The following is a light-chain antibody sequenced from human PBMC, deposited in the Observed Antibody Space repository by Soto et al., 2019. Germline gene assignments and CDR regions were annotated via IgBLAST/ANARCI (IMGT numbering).Light chain of an antibody. CDR1: QSISSKY. J-gene: IGKJ1*01. CDR2: GAS. V-gene: IGKV3-20*01. Sequence: EIALTQSPGTLSLSPVERTTLSCMASQSISSKYLAWYQQKLGQAPRLLIYGASSRATGIPDRFSGSGSGTDFTLTISRLDPEDFAVYYCHQYDNSPWTFGQGTKVDIK. CDR3: HQYDNSPWT.